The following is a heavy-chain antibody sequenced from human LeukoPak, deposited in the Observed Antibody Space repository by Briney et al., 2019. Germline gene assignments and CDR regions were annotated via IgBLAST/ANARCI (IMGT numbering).Heavy chain of an antibody. CDR1: GFTFSSYA. Sequence: GGSLRLSCAASGFTFSSYAMHWVRQAPGKGLEYVSAISSNGGSTYYANSVKGRFTISRDNSKNTLYLQMGSLRAEDMAVYYCASSYCSGGSCPLDYWGQGTLVTVSS. CDR2: ISSNGGST. J-gene: IGHJ4*02. CDR3: ASSYCSGGSCPLDY. V-gene: IGHV3-64*01. D-gene: IGHD2-15*01.